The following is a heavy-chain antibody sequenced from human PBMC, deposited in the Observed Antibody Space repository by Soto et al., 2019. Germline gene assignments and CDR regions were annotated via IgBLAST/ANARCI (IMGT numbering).Heavy chain of an antibody. CDR3: AKTYGGRRHFFDN. Sequence: PGGSLGLSCAASGFTFSSYAMSWVRQAPGKGLQWVSTISDSGGGTYYADSVKGRFTISRDNSKNTLYLQMNSLRAEDTAIYYCAKTYGGRRHFFDNWGQGTLVIVSS. CDR2: ISDSGGGT. V-gene: IGHV3-23*01. D-gene: IGHD4-17*01. J-gene: IGHJ4*02. CDR1: GFTFSSYA.